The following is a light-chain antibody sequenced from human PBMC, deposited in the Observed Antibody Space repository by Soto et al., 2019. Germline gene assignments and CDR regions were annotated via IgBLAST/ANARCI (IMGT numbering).Light chain of an antibody. V-gene: IGLV2-14*01. CDR1: STDVGGYNY. CDR3: SSYTGSSTLV. CDR2: EVS. Sequence: QSALTQPASVSGSPGQSITISCTGTSTDVGGYNYVSWYQQHPGKAPKVMIYEVSNRPSGVSDRFSASKAGNTASLTISERQAEDEANYYCSSYTGSSTLVFGGGTKVTVL. J-gene: IGLJ3*02.